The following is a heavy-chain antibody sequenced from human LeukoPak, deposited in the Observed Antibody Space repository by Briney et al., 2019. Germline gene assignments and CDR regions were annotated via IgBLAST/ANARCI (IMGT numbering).Heavy chain of an antibody. V-gene: IGHV3-23*01. Sequence: GGSLRLSCVASGFTFSSYAMSWVRQAPGKGLEWVSAISGSGGSTYYADSVKGRFTISRDNSKNTLYLQMNSLRAEDTAVYYCAKDPKEWELLLCFDYWGQGTLVTVSS. CDR2: ISGSGGST. CDR1: GFTFSSYA. J-gene: IGHJ4*02. D-gene: IGHD1-26*01. CDR3: AKDPKEWELLLCFDY.